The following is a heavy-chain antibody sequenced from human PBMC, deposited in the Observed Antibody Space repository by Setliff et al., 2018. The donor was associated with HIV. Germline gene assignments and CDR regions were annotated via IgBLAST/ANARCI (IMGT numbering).Heavy chain of an antibody. CDR3: ARTQRWFDP. V-gene: IGHV4-34*01. D-gene: IGHD2-2*01. J-gene: IGHJ5*02. CDR1: GGSFSGYY. CDR2: INHNGST. Sequence: PSETLSLACAVYGGSFSGYYWSWIRQPPGKGLEWSGEINHNGSTNYNPSLKSRVTISVDTSKTQFSLKLSALAAADTAVYYCARTQRWFDPWGHGTLVTVSS.